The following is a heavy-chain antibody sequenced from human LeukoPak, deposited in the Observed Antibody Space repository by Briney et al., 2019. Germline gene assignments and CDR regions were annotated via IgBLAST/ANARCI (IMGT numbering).Heavy chain of an antibody. Sequence: GGSLRLSCAAPGLSFSDYLMSWGRQAPGKGLEWVANIRPGGGHRNDVDSVKGRVRSSSDNAKNSLYLQMNSLSAQDTAIYYCARPFPYCGGGSCALGGKGTLVTVSS. J-gene: IGHJ4*02. CDR2: IRPGGGHR. CDR1: GLSFSDYL. D-gene: IGHD2-15*01. V-gene: IGHV3-7*01. CDR3: ARPFPYCGGGSCAL.